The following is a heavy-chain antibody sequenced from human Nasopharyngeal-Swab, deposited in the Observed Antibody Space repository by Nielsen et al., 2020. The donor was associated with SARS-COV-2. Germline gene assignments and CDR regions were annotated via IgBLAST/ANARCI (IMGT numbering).Heavy chain of an antibody. D-gene: IGHD6-19*01. J-gene: IGHJ4*02. Sequence: WIRQPPGKGLEWVGRIKSKTDGGTTDYAEPVKGRFTNSRDESKNTLYLQMNSLKTEDTAVYYCTTGRYSSGWRGKTYYFDYWGQGTLVTVSS. CDR3: TTGRYSSGWRGKTYYFDY. CDR2: IKSKTDGGTT. V-gene: IGHV3-15*01.